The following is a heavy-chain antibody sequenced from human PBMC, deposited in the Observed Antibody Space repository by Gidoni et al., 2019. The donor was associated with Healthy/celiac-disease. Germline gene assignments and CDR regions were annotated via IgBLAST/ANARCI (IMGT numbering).Heavy chain of an antibody. CDR3: AREPLYIAVAGPHRYFDL. CDR1: GGSISNYY. D-gene: IGHD6-19*01. CDR2: IYTSGIT. J-gene: IGHJ2*01. V-gene: IGHV4-4*07. Sequence: QVQLQESGPGLVKPSETLSLTCTVSGGSISNYYWTWIRQPAGKGLEWIGRIYTSGITYYNPSLKSRVTMSVDTSKNQFSLKLSSVTAADTAMYYCAREPLYIAVAGPHRYFDLWGRGTLVTVSS.